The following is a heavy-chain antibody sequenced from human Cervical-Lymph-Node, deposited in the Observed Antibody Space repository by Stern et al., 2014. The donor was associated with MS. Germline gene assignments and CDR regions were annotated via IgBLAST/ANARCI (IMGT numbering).Heavy chain of an antibody. CDR1: GYTFTNYD. D-gene: IGHD2-15*01. V-gene: IGHV1-8*01. J-gene: IGHJ4*02. CDR3: ARVRTALGRRVDS. CDR2: MNPNNGNR. Sequence: QMQLVQSGAEVKKPGASVKVSCKASGYTFTNYDIHWVRQATGQGLEWMGWMNPNNGNRDYAQNFRGRVTMTTNNSISTAYMDLSSLRSDDTAVYYCARVRTALGRRVDSWGQGTLVTVSS.